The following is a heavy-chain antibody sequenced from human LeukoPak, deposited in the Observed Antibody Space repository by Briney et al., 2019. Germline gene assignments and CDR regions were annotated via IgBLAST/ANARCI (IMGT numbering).Heavy chain of an antibody. Sequence: PGGSLRLSCAASGFTFSSYWMSWVRQAPGKGLEWVANIKQDGTEIYYVDSVKGRFTISRDNAKNSLYLQMNSLRDEDTAVYYCAKDPTDFDSSGQTYFGYWGQGTLVTVSS. CDR1: GFTFSSYW. CDR3: AKDPTDFDSSGQTYFGY. D-gene: IGHD3-22*01. V-gene: IGHV3-7*03. CDR2: IKQDGTEI. J-gene: IGHJ4*02.